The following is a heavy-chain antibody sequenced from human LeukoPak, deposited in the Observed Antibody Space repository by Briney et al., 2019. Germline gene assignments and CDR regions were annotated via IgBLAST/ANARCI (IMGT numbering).Heavy chain of an antibody. CDR2: IYYSGST. Sequence: SQTLSLTCTVSGGSISSGDYYWSWIRQPPGKGLEWIGYIYYSGSTYYNPSLKSRVNISVDTSKNQFSLKLSSVPAADTAVYYCARQVLEWLLPAFDYWGQGTLVTVSS. CDR1: GGSISSGDYY. D-gene: IGHD3-3*01. V-gene: IGHV4-30-4*08. J-gene: IGHJ4*02. CDR3: ARQVLEWLLPAFDY.